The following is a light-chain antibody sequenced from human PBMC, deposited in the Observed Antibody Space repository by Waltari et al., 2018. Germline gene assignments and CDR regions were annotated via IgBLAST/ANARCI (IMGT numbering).Light chain of an antibody. CDR1: SSAAGRYKS. Sequence: QSALTQPASVSGSPGQSITVPCTGTSSAAGRYKSVSWYQHHPGHAPKPMIYDVNKRPSGVSGRFSGSMSGNTASLTISGLQAEDEADYYCASYTSSSTYMVFGGGTNLTVL. CDR3: ASYTSSSTYMV. CDR2: DVN. J-gene: IGLJ2*01. V-gene: IGLV2-14*03.